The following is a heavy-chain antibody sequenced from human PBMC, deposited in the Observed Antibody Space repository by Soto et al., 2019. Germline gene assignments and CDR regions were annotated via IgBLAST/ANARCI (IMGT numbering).Heavy chain of an antibody. CDR1: GFNVRSNY. D-gene: IGHD3-22*01. CDR3: AREQHYYYDTTGYYTGLFDF. Sequence: PGGSLRLSCAVSGFNVRSNYMSWVRQAPGKGLEWVSLIYTGGGTYFADSVKGRFTISRDYSTNTLYLRMDSLRVDDTAVYYCAREQHYYYDTTGYYTGLFDFWGRGTLVTVSS. V-gene: IGHV3-53*01. CDR2: IYTGGGT. J-gene: IGHJ4*02.